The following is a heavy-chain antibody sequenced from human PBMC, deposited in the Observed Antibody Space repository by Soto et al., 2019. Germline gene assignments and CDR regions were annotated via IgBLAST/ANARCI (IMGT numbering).Heavy chain of an antibody. CDR3: ASSLFGVVINPYYMDV. CDR1: GYSFTSYA. J-gene: IGHJ6*03. Sequence: GASVKVSCKASGYSFTSYAIHWVRQAPGQRLEWMGWINADNGNTKYSQKFQGRVTMTRDTSASTVYMELSSLRSEDTAVYYCASSLFGVVINPYYMDVWGKRTTVTVSS. CDR2: INADNGNT. D-gene: IGHD3-3*02. V-gene: IGHV1-3*01.